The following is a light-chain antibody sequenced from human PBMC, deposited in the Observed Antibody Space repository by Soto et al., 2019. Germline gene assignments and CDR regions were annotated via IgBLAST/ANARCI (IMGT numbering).Light chain of an antibody. CDR3: CSYAGSYTLV. CDR1: SSDVGGYNY. J-gene: IGLJ1*01. CDR2: DVN. Sequence: QSVLTQPRSVSGSPGQSVTISCTGTSSDVGGYNYVSWYQQHPGKAPKLMIYDVNKRPSGVPDRFSGSKSGNTASLTISELQAEDEADYYCCSYAGSYTLVFGTGTKLTVL. V-gene: IGLV2-11*01.